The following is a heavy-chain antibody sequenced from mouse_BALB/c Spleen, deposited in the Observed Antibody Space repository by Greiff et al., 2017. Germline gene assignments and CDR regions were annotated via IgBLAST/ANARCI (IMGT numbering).Heavy chain of an antibody. V-gene: IGHV5-17*02. D-gene: IGHD1-1*02. Sequence: DVMLVESGGGLVQPGGSRKLSCAASGFTFSSFGMHWVRQAPEKGLEWVAYISSGSSTIYYADTVKGRFTISRDNPKNTLFLQMTSLRSEDTAMYYCAREAKLWYAMDYWGQGTSVTVSS. CDR3: AREAKLWYAMDY. CDR1: GFTFSSFG. J-gene: IGHJ4*01. CDR2: ISSGSSTI.